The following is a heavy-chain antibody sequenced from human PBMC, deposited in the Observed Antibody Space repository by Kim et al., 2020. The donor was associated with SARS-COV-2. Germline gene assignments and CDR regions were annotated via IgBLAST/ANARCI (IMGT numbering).Heavy chain of an antibody. CDR3: ASNLALAAAQNWFDP. D-gene: IGHD6-13*01. V-gene: IGHV5-10-1*01. Sequence: GESLKISCKGSGYSFTSYWISWVRQMPGKGLEWMGRIDPSDSYTNYSPSFQGHVTISADKSISTAYLQWSSLKASDTAMYYCASNLALAAAQNWFDPWGQGTLVTVSS. CDR1: GYSFTSYW. J-gene: IGHJ5*02. CDR2: IDPSDSYT.